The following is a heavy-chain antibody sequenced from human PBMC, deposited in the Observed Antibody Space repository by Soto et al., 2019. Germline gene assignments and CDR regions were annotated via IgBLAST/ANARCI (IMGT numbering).Heavy chain of an antibody. CDR2: ISGTSETI. V-gene: IGHV3-48*02. D-gene: IGHD2-2*03. CDR3: ATGYCRSDNCHFTH. J-gene: IGHJ4*02. CDR1: GFNFHTYT. Sequence: DVQLVESGGGLVKPGGSLRLSCAASGFNFHTYTMTWVRQAPGKGLEWVSYISGTSETIFYADSVKGRFTSSRYNAKNSLYLQLNRLRDEETAVYYCATGYCRSDNCHFTHWGQGTLVTVSS.